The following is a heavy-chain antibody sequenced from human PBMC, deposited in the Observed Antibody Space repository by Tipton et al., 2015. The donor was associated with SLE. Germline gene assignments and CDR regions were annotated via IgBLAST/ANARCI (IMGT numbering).Heavy chain of an antibody. CDR1: GGSISSYY. CDR2: IYTSGST. CDR3: ARGLSPRITMVRGVIDL. Sequence: TLSLTCTVSGGSISSYYWSWIRQPAGKGLEWIGRIYTSGSTNYNPSLKSRVTMSVDTSKNQFSLKLSSVTAADTAVYYCARGLSPRITMVRGVIDLWGQGTLVTVSS. D-gene: IGHD3-10*01. J-gene: IGHJ5*02. V-gene: IGHV4-4*07.